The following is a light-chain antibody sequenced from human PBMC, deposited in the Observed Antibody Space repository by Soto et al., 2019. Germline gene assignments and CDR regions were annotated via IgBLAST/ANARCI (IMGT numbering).Light chain of an antibody. J-gene: IGKJ1*01. CDR1: QRLLYRSNNKNY. Sequence: DTVMSQSPASLAVSLGGRATINCKSSQRLLYRSNNKNYLAWYQHKAGQPPKLLIYWASTRDSGVPDRFSGSGSGTDFTLTINNVQAEDVAVYYCQQYYNPPWTFGQGTNVEI. CDR2: WAS. V-gene: IGKV4-1*01. CDR3: QQYYNPPWT.